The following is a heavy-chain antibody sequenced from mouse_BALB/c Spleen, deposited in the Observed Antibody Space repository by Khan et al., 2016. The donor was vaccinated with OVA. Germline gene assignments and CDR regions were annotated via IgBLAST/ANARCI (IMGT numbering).Heavy chain of an antibody. CDR2: ISSDGDYT. CDR1: GFTFSSYS. V-gene: IGHV5-6*01. CDR3: ASHLTGSFAY. J-gene: IGHJ3*01. Sequence: EVELVESGGDLVRPGGSLQLSCTASGFTFSSYSMSWVRQTPDKRLEWVATISSDGDYTYYPDNVKGRFTISRDNARNTLYLQMSSLKSEDTDMYYCASHLTGSFAYWGQGTLVTVSA. D-gene: IGHD4-1*01.